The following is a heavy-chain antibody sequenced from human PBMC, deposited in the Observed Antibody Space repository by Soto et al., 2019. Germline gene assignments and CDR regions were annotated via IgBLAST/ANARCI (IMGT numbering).Heavy chain of an antibody. Sequence: ASVKVSCKASGYTFTSYGISWVRQAPGQGLEWMGWISACNGNTNYAQKLQGRVTMTADTSTSTAYMELRSLRSDDTAVYYCARERSLLWFGELSGYYFDYWGQGTLVTVSS. CDR1: GYTFTSYG. V-gene: IGHV1-18*01. CDR2: ISACNGNT. CDR3: ARERSLLWFGELSGYYFDY. D-gene: IGHD3-10*01. J-gene: IGHJ4*02.